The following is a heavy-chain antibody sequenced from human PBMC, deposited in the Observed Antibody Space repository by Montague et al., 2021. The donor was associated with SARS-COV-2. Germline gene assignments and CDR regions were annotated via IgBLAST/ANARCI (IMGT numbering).Heavy chain of an antibody. CDR3: ARDCRSSSCTNWGY. J-gene: IGHJ4*02. CDR2: VSSIGCST. Sequence: SLRLSCAASGFTFSTYAMSWVRQAPGKGLEWVSTVSSIGCSTFYADSVKGRFTVSRDNSKNTLYLQMNSLRVEDTAVYYCARDCRSSSCTNWGYWGQGTLVTVSS. D-gene: IGHD2-2*01. CDR1: GFTFSTYA. V-gene: IGHV3-23*01.